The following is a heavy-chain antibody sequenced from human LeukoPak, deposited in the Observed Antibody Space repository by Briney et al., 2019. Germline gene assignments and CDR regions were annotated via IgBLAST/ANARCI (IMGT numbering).Heavy chain of an antibody. V-gene: IGHV4-59*12. CDR1: GGSISSYY. J-gene: IGHJ4*02. Sequence: SETLSLTCTVPGGSISSYYWSWIRQPPGKGLEWIGYIYYSGSTNYNPSLKSRVTMSVDTSKNQFSLKLSSVTAADTAVYYCAGITMVRGVIHWGQGTLVTVSS. D-gene: IGHD3-10*01. CDR3: AGITMVRGVIH. CDR2: IYYSGST.